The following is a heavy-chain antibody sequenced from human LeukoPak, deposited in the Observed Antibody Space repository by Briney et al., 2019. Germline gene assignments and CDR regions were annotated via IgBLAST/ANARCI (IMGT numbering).Heavy chain of an antibody. D-gene: IGHD2-15*01. CDR3: AKNGDRGAYCSGGTCYPYYYYYMDV. CDR2: ISYDGSNK. V-gene: IGHV3-30*18. Sequence: PGGSLRLSCAASGFTFSRYGMHWVRQAPGKGLEWVAVISYDGSNKYYADSVKGRFTISRDNSKNTVYLQMNSLSAEDTAVYYCAKNGDRGAYCSGGTCYPYYYYYMDVWGKGTTVTISS. J-gene: IGHJ6*03. CDR1: GFTFSRYG.